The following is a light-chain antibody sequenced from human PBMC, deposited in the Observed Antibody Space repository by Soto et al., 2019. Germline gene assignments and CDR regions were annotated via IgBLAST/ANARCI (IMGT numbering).Light chain of an antibody. CDR3: AAWDDSLNVVV. CDR2: YDD. Sequence: SVLTQPPSVSEAPRQRVTISCSGSSSNIGNNAVNWYQQLPGKAPKLLIYYDDLLPSGVSDRFSGSKSGTSASLAISGLQSEDEAEYYCAAWDDSLNVVVFGGGTKLTVL. V-gene: IGLV1-36*01. CDR1: SSNIGNNA. J-gene: IGLJ2*01.